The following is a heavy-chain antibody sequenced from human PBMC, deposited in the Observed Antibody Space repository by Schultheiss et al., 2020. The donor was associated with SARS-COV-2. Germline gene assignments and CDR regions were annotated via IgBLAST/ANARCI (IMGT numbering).Heavy chain of an antibody. CDR3: ARDSDIVVVVAPFDAFDI. CDR1: GYTFTGYY. Sequence: ASVKVSCKASGYTFTGYYMHWVRQAPGQGLEWMGWISAYNGNTNYAQKLQGRVTMTTDTSTSTAYMELRSLRSDDTAVYYCARDSDIVVVVAPFDAFDIWGQGTMVTVSS. CDR2: ISAYNGNT. V-gene: IGHV1-18*04. D-gene: IGHD2-15*01. J-gene: IGHJ3*02.